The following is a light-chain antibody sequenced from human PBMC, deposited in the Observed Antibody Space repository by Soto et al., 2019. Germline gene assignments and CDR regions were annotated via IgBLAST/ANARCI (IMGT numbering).Light chain of an antibody. Sequence: EIGLTQSPGTLSLSPGERATLSCRASQSVTSSYLGWYQQKPGQAPRLLIYGASSRATGIPDRFSGSGSGTDFTLTISRLEPEDFAVYYCQQYGSSPRTFVKGTKVDIK. CDR3: QQYGSSPRT. J-gene: IGKJ1*01. CDR2: GAS. V-gene: IGKV3-20*01. CDR1: QSVTSSY.